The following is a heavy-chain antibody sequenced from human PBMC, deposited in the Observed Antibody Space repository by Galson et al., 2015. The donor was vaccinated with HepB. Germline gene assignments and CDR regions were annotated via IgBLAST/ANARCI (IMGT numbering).Heavy chain of an antibody. V-gene: IGHV3-30-3*01. CDR3: VRDRTMNWFDP. D-gene: IGHD1/OR15-1a*01. CDR2: ISYDGSNK. Sequence: SLRLSCAASGFTFSTYAMHWVRQAPGKGLEWVAVISYDGSNKYYADSVKSRFTISRDNSKNTLYLQMNSLRAEDTAVYYCVRDRTMNWFDPWGQGTLVTVSS. J-gene: IGHJ5*02. CDR1: GFTFSTYA.